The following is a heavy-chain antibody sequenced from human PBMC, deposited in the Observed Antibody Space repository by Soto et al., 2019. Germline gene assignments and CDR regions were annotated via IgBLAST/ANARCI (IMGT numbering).Heavy chain of an antibody. J-gene: IGHJ4*02. V-gene: IGHV3-15*01. CDR3: TTVFTPTYLFPNFDY. D-gene: IGHD3-10*01. CDR2: IKSKTDGGTT. CDR1: GFTFSNAW. Sequence: EVQLVESGGGLVKPGGSLRLSCAASGFTFSNAWMSWVRQAPGKGLEWVGRIKSKTDGGTTDYAAPVKGRFTISRDDSKNTLCLQMNSLKTEDTAVYYCTTVFTPTYLFPNFDYWGQGTLVTVSS.